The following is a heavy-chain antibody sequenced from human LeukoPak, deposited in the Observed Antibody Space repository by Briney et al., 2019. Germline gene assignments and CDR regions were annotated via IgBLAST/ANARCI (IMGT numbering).Heavy chain of an antibody. Sequence: PSQTLSLTCTVSGGSISSGDYYWSWIRQPPGKGLEWIGYIYYSGSTYYNPSLKSRVTISVDTSKNQFSLKLSSVTAADTAVYYCAREERESSGYYPGYWGQGTLVTVSS. D-gene: IGHD3-22*01. CDR3: AREERESSGYYPGY. CDR2: IYYSGST. J-gene: IGHJ4*02. V-gene: IGHV4-30-4*01. CDR1: GGSISSGDYY.